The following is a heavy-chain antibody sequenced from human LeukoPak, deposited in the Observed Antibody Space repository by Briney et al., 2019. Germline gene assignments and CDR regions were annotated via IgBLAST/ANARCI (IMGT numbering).Heavy chain of an antibody. CDR1: GFTFSSYG. Sequence: GGSLRLSCAASGFTFSSYGMHWVRQAPGKGLEWVAVISYDGSNKYYADSVKGRFTISRDNSKNTLYLQMNSLRAEDTAVYYCAKETGSYGPTVAGTNYFDYWGQGTLVPVSP. D-gene: IGHD6-19*01. V-gene: IGHV3-30*18. CDR2: ISYDGSNK. J-gene: IGHJ4*02. CDR3: AKETGSYGPTVAGTNYFDY.